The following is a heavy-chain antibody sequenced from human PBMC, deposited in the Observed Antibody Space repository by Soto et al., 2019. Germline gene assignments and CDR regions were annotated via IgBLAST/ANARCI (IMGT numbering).Heavy chain of an antibody. V-gene: IGHV4-4*07. D-gene: IGHD6-19*01. CDR2: TSSNGNT. CDR1: DGSISGNF. CDR3: AREVWVAGLLYYFDF. Sequence: PSETLSLTCTVSDGSISGNFLTWIRQPAGKGLEWIGRTSSNGNTDYNPSLKSRVTMSIDTSKNHFSLDLISVTASDTAIYYCAREVWVAGLLYYFDFWGQGTLVTVSS. J-gene: IGHJ4*02.